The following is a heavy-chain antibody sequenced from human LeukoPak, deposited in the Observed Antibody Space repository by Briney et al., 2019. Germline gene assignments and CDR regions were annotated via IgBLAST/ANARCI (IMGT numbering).Heavy chain of an antibody. Sequence: PGGSLRLSCAASGFTVSSSYMSWVRQAPGKGLEWVSLIYSGGSTYYAASVKGRFTISRDNSKNTLYLQMNSLRPEDTAVYYCATGYNNAYEYWGQGTLVTVSS. CDR3: ATGYNNAYEY. J-gene: IGHJ4*02. CDR1: GFTVSSSY. V-gene: IGHV3-53*01. D-gene: IGHD5-18*01. CDR2: IYSGGST.